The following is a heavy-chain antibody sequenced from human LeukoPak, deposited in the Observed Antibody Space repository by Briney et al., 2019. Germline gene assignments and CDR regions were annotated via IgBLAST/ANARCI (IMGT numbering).Heavy chain of an antibody. CDR1: GFTFSNAW. CDR2: ISYDGSNK. V-gene: IGHV3-30*18. D-gene: IGHD3-3*01. Sequence: GGSLRLSCAASGFTFSNAWMSWVRQAPGKGLEWVAVISYDGSNKYYADSVKGRFTISRDNSKNTLYLQMNSLRAEDTAVYYCAKERYYDFWSGYYLYNWFDPWGQGTLVTVSS. J-gene: IGHJ5*02. CDR3: AKERYYDFWSGYYLYNWFDP.